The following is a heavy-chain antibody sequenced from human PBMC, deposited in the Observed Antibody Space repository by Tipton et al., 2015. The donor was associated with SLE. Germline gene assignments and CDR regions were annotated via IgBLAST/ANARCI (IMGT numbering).Heavy chain of an antibody. J-gene: IGHJ4*02. CDR2: IYYSGST. V-gene: IGHV4-59*08. Sequence: TLSLTCTVSGGSISSYYWSWIRQPPGKGLEWIGYIYYSGSTNYNPSLKSRVTISVDTSKNQFSLKLSSVTAADTAVYYCARRIGYYFDYWGQGTLVTVPS. CDR3: ARRIGYYFDY. D-gene: IGHD2-15*01. CDR1: GGSISSYY.